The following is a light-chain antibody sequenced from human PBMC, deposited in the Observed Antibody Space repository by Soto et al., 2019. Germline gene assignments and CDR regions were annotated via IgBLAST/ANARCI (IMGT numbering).Light chain of an antibody. CDR1: QSISSW. J-gene: IGKJ4*01. Sequence: DIQMTQSPSTLSASVGDRVTITCRASQSISSWLAWYQQKPGKAPKLLIYKASSLESGVPSRFSGSGSGTEFTLTISSLKPDDFATYYCQQYNSYRLTFGGGTKVEIK. V-gene: IGKV1-5*03. CDR3: QQYNSYRLT. CDR2: KAS.